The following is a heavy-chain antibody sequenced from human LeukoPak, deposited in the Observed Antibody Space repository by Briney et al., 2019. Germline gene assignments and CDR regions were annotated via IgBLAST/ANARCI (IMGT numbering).Heavy chain of an antibody. D-gene: IGHD3-10*01. CDR3: ARGELWFGDPRGFDY. CDR2: IYYSGST. V-gene: IGHV4-31*03. Sequence: SRTLSLTCTVSGGSISSGGYYWSWIRQHPGKGLEWIGYIYYSGSTYYNPSLKSRVTISVDTSKSQFSLKLSSVTAADTAVYYCARGELWFGDPRGFDYWGQGTLVTVSS. CDR1: GGSISSGGYY. J-gene: IGHJ4*02.